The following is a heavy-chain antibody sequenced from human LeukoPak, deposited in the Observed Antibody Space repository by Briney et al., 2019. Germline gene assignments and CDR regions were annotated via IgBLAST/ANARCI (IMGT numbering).Heavy chain of an antibody. Sequence: PGGSLRLSCAASGFTFDDYGMSWVRQAPGKGLEWVSGINWNGGSTGYADSVKGRFTISRDNAKNSLYLQMNSLRAEVAALYYCARVGSGSYFDYWGQGTLVTVSS. V-gene: IGHV3-20*04. CDR3: ARVGSGSYFDY. CDR1: GFTFDDYG. CDR2: INWNGGST. D-gene: IGHD3-22*01. J-gene: IGHJ4*02.